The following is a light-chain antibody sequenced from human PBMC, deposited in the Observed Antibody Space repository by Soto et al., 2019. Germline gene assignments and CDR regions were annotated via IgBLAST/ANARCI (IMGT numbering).Light chain of an antibody. CDR1: QSVSSN. J-gene: IGKJ5*01. Sequence: EIVMTQSPATLSVSPGERATLSCRASQSVSSNLAWYQQKPGQAPRLLIYDAYNRATGIPPRFSGSGSGTDFTLTISGLEPEDSAVYYCQQRHMWPITFGQGTRLEIK. V-gene: IGKV3-11*01. CDR3: QQRHMWPIT. CDR2: DAY.